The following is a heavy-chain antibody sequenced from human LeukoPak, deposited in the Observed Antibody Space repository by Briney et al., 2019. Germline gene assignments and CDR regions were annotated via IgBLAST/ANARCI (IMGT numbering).Heavy chain of an antibody. CDR1: GGSISSSSYY. CDR3: ARPGIAAASWFDP. D-gene: IGHD6-13*01. Sequence: SETLSLTCTVSGGSISSSSYYWGCIRQPPGKGLEWIGSIYYSGSTYYNPSLKSRVTISVDTSKNQFSLKLSSVTAADTAVYYCARPGIAAASWFDPWGQGTLVTVSS. CDR2: IYYSGST. V-gene: IGHV4-39*01. J-gene: IGHJ5*02.